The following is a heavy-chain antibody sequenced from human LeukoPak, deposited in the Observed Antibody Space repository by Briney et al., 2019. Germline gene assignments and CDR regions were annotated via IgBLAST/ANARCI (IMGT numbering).Heavy chain of an antibody. J-gene: IGHJ4*02. Sequence: SKTLSLTCAGYGWAFSGYYWNWIRQPPGKGLEWIGEINHSRNTNYNPYLKSRVTITVDTNNNKFSLQLSTMTRADTAAYYCARDLNGVVNLYYFDYWGQGTLVTVSS. CDR1: GWAFSGYY. CDR3: ARDLNGVVNLYYFDY. CDR2: INHSRNT. V-gene: IGHV4-34*01. D-gene: IGHD3-3*01.